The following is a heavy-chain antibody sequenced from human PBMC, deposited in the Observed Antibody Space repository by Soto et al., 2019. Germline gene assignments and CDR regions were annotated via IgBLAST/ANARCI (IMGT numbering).Heavy chain of an antibody. V-gene: IGHV3-53*01. J-gene: IGHJ4*02. Sequence: EVQLVESGGGLIQPGGSLRLSCAVSGFTVSNNSMSWVRQAPGKGLEGVSVIYSGGYTAYGDSVKGRFTISRDNSKNTLYLEMNSRGAADTAVFFWGTQRGGGGYWGQGTLVTVSS. CDR2: IYSGGYT. CDR3: GTQRGGGGY. CDR1: GFTVSNNS. D-gene: IGHD6-25*01.